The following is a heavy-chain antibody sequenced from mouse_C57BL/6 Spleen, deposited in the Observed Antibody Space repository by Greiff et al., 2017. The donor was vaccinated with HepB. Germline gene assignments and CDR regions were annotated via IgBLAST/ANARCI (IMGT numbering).Heavy chain of an antibody. D-gene: IGHD3-2*02. CDR1: GYAFTNYL. CDR3: ARMSQLRLQAY. Sequence: QVQLQQSGAELVRPGTSVKVSCKASGYAFTNYLIEWVKQRPGQGLEWIGVINPGSGGTNYNEKFKGKATLTADKSSSTAYMQLSSLTSEDSAVYFCARMSQLRLQAYWGQGTLVTVSA. V-gene: IGHV1-54*01. J-gene: IGHJ3*01. CDR2: INPGSGGT.